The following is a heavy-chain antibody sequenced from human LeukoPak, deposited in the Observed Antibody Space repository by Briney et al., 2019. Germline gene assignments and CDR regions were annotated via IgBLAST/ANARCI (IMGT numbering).Heavy chain of an antibody. V-gene: IGHV4-39*07. CDR1: SGSISTSNYY. J-gene: IGHJ5*02. CDR2: IFYSGST. CDR3: ARRKGDYYDASGHYLGWFDP. Sequence: SETLSLTCTVSSGSISTSNYYWGWVRQPPGKALEWIGNIFYSGSTYYSPSLKSRVTISLDTSRNQFSLKLNSVTAADTAIYFCARRKGDYYDASGHYLGWFDPWGQGILVTVSS. D-gene: IGHD3-22*01.